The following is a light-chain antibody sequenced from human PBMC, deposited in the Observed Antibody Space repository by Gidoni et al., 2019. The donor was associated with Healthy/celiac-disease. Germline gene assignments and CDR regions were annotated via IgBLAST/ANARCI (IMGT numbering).Light chain of an antibody. V-gene: IGKV3-20*01. CDR3: QQYGSSPWT. Sequence: EIVLTQSPGTLSLSPGERATLSCRASQSVSSSYLAWYQQKPGQAPRRLSYGASSRATGIPDKFSGSGSGTDFTLTISRLEPEDIAVYYCQQYGSSPWTFXQXTKVEIK. CDR1: QSVSSSY. CDR2: GAS. J-gene: IGKJ1*01.